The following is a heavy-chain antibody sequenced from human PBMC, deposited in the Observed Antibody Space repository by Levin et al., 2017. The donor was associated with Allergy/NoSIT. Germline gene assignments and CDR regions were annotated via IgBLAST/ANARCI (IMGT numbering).Heavy chain of an antibody. CDR2: IFTGDSDT. V-gene: IGHV5-51*01. D-gene: IGHD3-22*01. Sequence: GESLKISCKASGFNFVNYYIAWVRQMPGEGLEWMGIIFTGDSDTRYSPSFRGQVTFSVDKSITTAYLQWSSLKAPDTAIYYCARGGWYDRTDIHWVDCWGQGTLVTVSS. J-gene: IGHJ5*01. CDR1: GFNFVNYY. CDR3: ARGGWYDRTDIHWVDC.